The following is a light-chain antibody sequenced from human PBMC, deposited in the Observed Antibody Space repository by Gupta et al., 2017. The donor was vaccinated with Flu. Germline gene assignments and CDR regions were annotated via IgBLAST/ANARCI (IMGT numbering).Light chain of an antibody. J-gene: IGLJ3*02. CDR2: SNN. Sequence: QSVLTQPPSASGTPGQRVTISCSGSSSNIGSNYVYWYQQLPGTAPKLLIFSNNQRPSGVPDRFSCSKSGTSASLSISGLRSEDEADYDCAAWDDSLSGPGVFGGGTKLTVL. CDR3: AAWDDSLSGPGV. V-gene: IGLV1-47*02. CDR1: SSNIGSNY.